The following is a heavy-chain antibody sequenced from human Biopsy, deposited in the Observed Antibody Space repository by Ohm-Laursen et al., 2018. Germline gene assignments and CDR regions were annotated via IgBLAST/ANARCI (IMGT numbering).Heavy chain of an antibody. CDR3: ARDGAGSYHDY. J-gene: IGHJ4*02. V-gene: IGHV3-30*03. CDR2: ISHGGNDE. D-gene: IGHD3-10*01. CDR1: GFSFSNYG. Sequence: SLRLSCAASGFSFSNYGMHWVRQAPGKGLEWVALISHGGNDEYYADSVEGRFTISRDNSKNTVLLQMNSLTVEDTAVYYCARDGAGSYHDYWGQGTLVTVSS.